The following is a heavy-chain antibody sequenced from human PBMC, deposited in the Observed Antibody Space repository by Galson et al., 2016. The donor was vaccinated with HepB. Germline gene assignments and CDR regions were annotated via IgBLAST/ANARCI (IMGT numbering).Heavy chain of an antibody. D-gene: IGHD1-7*01. J-gene: IGHJ5*01. Sequence: SLRLSCAASGFTFSSYAMSWVRQAPGKGLEWVSSSGSGGPTYYADSVKGRFTISRHNSKNTLFLQMHSLRADDPAMYYCAKARERTSWTSWLDSWGRGTLVSVSS. CDR2: SGSGGPT. V-gene: IGHV3-23*01. CDR3: AKARERTSWTSWLDS. CDR1: GFTFSSYA.